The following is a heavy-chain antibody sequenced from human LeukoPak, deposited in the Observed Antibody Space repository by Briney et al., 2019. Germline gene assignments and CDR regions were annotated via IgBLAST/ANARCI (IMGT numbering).Heavy chain of an antibody. D-gene: IGHD4-17*01. J-gene: IGHJ3*01. V-gene: IGHV3-23*01. CDR1: GFTFSNYV. CDR2: IRGSGGNT. Sequence: GGSLRLSCAASGFTFSNYVLVSVRQAPGKGLEWVSAIRGSGGNTNYADAVKGRFTISRDNSKNTLYLQMNSLRAEDTAVYYCGRDPNGDYVGAFEFWGQGTMVTVSS. CDR3: GRDPNGDYVGAFEF.